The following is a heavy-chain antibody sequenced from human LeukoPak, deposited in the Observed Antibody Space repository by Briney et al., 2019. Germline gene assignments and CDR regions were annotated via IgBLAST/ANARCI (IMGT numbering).Heavy chain of an antibody. CDR1: GFTFSSYA. Sequence: GWSLRLSCAASGFTFSSYAMHWVRQAPGKGLEGVAVISYEGSNKYYADSVKGRFTISRDNSKNTLYLQMNSLRAEDTAVYYCASRKDTPHLPDYWGQGTLVTVSS. J-gene: IGHJ4*02. CDR2: ISYEGSNK. V-gene: IGHV3-30-3*01. D-gene: IGHD5-18*01. CDR3: ASRKDTPHLPDY.